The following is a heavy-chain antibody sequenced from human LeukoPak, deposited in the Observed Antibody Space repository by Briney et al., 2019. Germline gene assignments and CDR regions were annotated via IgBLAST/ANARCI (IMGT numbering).Heavy chain of an antibody. Sequence: PSGTLSLTCAVYGGSFSGYYWSWIRQPPGKGLEWIGEINHSGSTNYNPSLKSRVTTSVDTSKNQFSLKLSSVTAADTAVYYCARGLRYSSGWYGYWGQGTLVTVSS. CDR2: INHSGST. D-gene: IGHD6-19*01. V-gene: IGHV4-34*01. CDR3: ARGLRYSSGWYGY. CDR1: GGSFSGYY. J-gene: IGHJ4*02.